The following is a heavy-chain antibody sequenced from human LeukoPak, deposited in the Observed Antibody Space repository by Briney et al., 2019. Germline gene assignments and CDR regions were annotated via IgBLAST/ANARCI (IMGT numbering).Heavy chain of an antibody. Sequence: GGSLRLSCAASGFTFSSYTMNWVRQAPGKGLEWVSSISSSSNYIYNADSVKGRLTISRDNAKNSVYLQMNSLRAEDTAVYYCARDRGVDYWGQGTLVTVSS. V-gene: IGHV3-21*01. CDR3: ARDRGVDY. J-gene: IGHJ4*02. CDR2: ISSSSNYI. D-gene: IGHD2-15*01. CDR1: GFTFSSYT.